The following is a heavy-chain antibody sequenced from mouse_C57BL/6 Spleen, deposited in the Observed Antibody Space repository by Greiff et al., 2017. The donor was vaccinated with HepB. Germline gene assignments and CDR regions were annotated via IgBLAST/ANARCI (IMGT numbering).Heavy chain of an antibody. Sequence: QVQLQQSGAELVKPGASVKISCKASGYAFSSYWMDWVKQRPGKGLEWIGQIYPGDGDTNYNGKFKGKATLTADKSSSTAYMQLSSLTSEDSAVYFCARRITTVVAEGGYFDYWGQGTTLTVSS. CDR2: IYPGDGDT. CDR3: ARRITTVVAEGGYFDY. D-gene: IGHD1-1*01. V-gene: IGHV1-80*01. J-gene: IGHJ2*01. CDR1: GYAFSSYW.